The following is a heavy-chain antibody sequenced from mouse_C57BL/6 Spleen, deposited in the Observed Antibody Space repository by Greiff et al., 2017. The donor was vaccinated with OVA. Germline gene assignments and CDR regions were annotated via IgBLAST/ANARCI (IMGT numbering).Heavy chain of an antibody. CDR3: AREGDGYFAY. D-gene: IGHD2-3*01. Sequence: QVQLQQSGAELVKPGASVKLSCKASGYTFTSYWMQWVKQRPGQGLEWIGEIDPSDSYTNYNQKFKGKATLTVDTSSSTAYMQLSSLTSEDSAVYYCAREGDGYFAYWGQGTLVTVSA. V-gene: IGHV1-50*01. J-gene: IGHJ3*01. CDR1: GYTFTSYW. CDR2: IDPSDSYT.